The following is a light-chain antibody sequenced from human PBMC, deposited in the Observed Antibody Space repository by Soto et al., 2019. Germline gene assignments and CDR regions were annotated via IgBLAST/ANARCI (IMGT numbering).Light chain of an antibody. V-gene: IGLV2-14*01. CDR1: SSDVGGYNY. Sequence: QSALTQPASVSGSPGQSITISCTGTSSDVGGYNYVSWYQQPPGKAPKLMIYDVSNRPSGVSNRFSGSKSGNTASLTISGLQAEDEADYYCSSYTSSSTSGVFGGGTKLTVL. CDR2: DVS. J-gene: IGLJ2*01. CDR3: SSYTSSSTSGV.